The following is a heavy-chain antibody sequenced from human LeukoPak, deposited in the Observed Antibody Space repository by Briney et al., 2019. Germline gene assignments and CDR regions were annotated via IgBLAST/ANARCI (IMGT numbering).Heavy chain of an antibody. V-gene: IGHV3-30*04. J-gene: IGHJ4*02. CDR1: GFTFSSSA. CDR3: ARGGSGWYFDY. D-gene: IGHD6-19*01. CDR2: ASYDGSNK. Sequence: ARSLRLSCAASGFTFSSSAMHWVRQAPGKGLEWVAVASYDGSNKYYADSVKGRFTISRDNSKNTLHLQMNSLRPEDTAVYYCARGGSGWYFDYWGQGTLVTVSS.